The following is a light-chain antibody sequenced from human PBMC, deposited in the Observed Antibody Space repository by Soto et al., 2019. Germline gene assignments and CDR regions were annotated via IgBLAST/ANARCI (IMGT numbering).Light chain of an antibody. CDR2: DAS. CDR1: QTISSW. J-gene: IGKJ1*01. V-gene: IGKV1-5*01. Sequence: DIQMTQSPSTLSGSVGDRVTITCRASQTISSWLAWYKQKPGKAPKLLIYDASTLESGVPGRLRGSGVGTHFTLTISGLQPEEGATYHCQHYNSYSRAFGQGTKVDIK. CDR3: QHYNSYSRA.